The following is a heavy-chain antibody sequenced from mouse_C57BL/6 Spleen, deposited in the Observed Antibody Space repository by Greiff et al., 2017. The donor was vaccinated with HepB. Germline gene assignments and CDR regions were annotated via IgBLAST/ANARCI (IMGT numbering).Heavy chain of an antibody. J-gene: IGHJ3*01. CDR1: GYTFTSYW. CDR3: ARGGVMITRPFAY. Sequence: QVQLKQPGTELVKPGASVKLSCKASGYTFTSYWMHWVKQRPGQGLEWIGNINPSNGGTNYNEKFKSKATLTVDKSSSTAYMQLSSLTSEDSAVYYCARGGVMITRPFAYWGQGTLVTVSA. CDR2: INPSNGGT. V-gene: IGHV1-53*01. D-gene: IGHD2-4*01.